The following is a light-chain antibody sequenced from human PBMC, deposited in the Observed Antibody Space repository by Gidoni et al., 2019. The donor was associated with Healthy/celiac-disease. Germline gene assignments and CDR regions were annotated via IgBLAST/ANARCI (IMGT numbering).Light chain of an antibody. CDR3: QQYDNLPALT. J-gene: IGKJ4*01. V-gene: IGKV1-33*01. Sequence: DIQMTQSPSSLSASVGDRVTITCQASQDISNYLNWYQQKPGKAPTPLIYDASNLETGVPSRFSGSGSGTDFNFTISSLQPEDIATYYCQQYDNLPALTFGGGTKVEIK. CDR2: DAS. CDR1: QDISNY.